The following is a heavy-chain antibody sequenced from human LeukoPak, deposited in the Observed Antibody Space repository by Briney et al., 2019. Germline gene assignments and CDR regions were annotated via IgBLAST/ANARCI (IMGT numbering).Heavy chain of an antibody. CDR3: AREFRSSGFDY. CDR1: GGSISSSSYY. Sequence: PSETLSLTCTVSGGSISSSSYYWGWIRQPPGKGLEWIGSIYYSGSTYYNPSLKSRVTISVDTSKNQFSLKLSPVTAADTAVYYCAREFRSSGFDYWGQGTLVTVSS. V-gene: IGHV4-39*02. J-gene: IGHJ4*02. CDR2: IYYSGST. D-gene: IGHD6-6*01.